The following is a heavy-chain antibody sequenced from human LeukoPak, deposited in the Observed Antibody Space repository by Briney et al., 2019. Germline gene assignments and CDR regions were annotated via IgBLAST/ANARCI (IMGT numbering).Heavy chain of an antibody. V-gene: IGHV3-21*01. CDR1: GFTFSSYS. J-gene: IGHJ3*02. D-gene: IGHD2-21*01. Sequence: GGSLRLSCAASGFTFSSYSMNWVRQAPGKGLEWVSSISSSSSYIYYADSVKGRFTISRDNAKNSLYLQMNSLRAEDTAVYYCARDILARDAFDIWGQGTMVTVSS. CDR3: ARDILARDAFDI. CDR2: ISSSSSYI.